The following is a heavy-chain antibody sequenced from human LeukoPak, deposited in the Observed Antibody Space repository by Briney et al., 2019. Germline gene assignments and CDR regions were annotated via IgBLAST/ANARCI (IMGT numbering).Heavy chain of an antibody. V-gene: IGHV1-2*02. D-gene: IGHD6-19*01. CDR2: INPNSGGT. CDR3: ARDFIAVAGTGVDY. CDR1: GYTFTGYY. Sequence: ASVKVSCKASGYTFTGYYMHWVRQAPGQGLEWMGWINPNSGGTNYAQKFQGRVTMTRDTSISTAYMELSRLRSDDTAVYYCARDFIAVAGTGVDYWGQGTLVIVSS. J-gene: IGHJ4*02.